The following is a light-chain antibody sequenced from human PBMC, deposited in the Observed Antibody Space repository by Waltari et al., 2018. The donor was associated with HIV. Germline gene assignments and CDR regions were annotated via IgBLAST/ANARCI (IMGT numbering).Light chain of an antibody. CDR3: QQLHTFPLT. CDR2: DAS. Sequence: DIQLTQSPSFLSASVGDRVTVACRASQDISDFLAWYQQKPGTAPRLLIYDASTLYSGVPSRFRGSGSGTEFTLTISSLQPEDFASYYCQQLHTFPLTFGGGTKV. J-gene: IGKJ4*01. V-gene: IGKV1-9*01. CDR1: QDISDF.